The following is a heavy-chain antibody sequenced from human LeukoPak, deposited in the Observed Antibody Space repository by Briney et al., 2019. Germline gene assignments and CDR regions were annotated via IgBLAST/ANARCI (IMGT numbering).Heavy chain of an antibody. CDR1: GFTVSSNY. CDR2: INHSGST. Sequence: GSLRLSCAASGFTVSSNYMSWIRQPPGKGLEWIGEINHSGSTNYNPSLKSRVTISVDTSKDQFSLKLSSVTAADTAVYYCARAVTTWKMVDYWGQGTLVTVSS. J-gene: IGHJ4*02. D-gene: IGHD4-11*01. V-gene: IGHV4-34*01. CDR3: ARAVTTWKMVDY.